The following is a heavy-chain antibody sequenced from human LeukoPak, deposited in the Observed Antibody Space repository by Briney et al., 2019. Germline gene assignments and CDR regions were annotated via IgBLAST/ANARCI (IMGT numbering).Heavy chain of an antibody. J-gene: IGHJ4*02. CDR3: ARATMAKFDY. V-gene: IGHV4-59*08. CDR2: IYYSGST. CDR1: GGSISSYY. D-gene: IGHD3-10*01. Sequence: SETLSLTCTVSGGSISSYYWSWIRQPPGKGLEWIGYIYYSGSTNYNPSLKSRVTISVDTSKNQFSLKLSSVTAADTAVCYCARATMAKFDYWGQGTLVTVSS.